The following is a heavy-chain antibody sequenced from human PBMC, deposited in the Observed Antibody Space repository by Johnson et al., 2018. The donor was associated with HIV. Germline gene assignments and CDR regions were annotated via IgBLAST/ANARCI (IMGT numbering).Heavy chain of an antibody. CDR3: ARDVSYRYDGDGWADACDI. CDR2: IKHDGSRI. Sequence: VQLVESGGGLVQTGGSLRLTCAASGLTFSTSWMNWVRQAPGRGLEWVANIKHDGSRIQYMDSVKGRFTISRDNTRHLLFLQMNTLRAEDTAVYYGARDVSYRYDGDGWADACDIWGQGTMVTVSA. J-gene: IGHJ3*02. CDR1: GLTFSTSW. V-gene: IGHV3-7*01. D-gene: IGHD5-18*01.